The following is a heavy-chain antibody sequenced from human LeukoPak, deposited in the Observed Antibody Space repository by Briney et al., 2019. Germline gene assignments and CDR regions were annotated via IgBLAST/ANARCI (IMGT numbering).Heavy chain of an antibody. D-gene: IGHD3-10*01. CDR3: ARGLRGSGSYIDY. Sequence: ASVKVSCKASGGTFSSYAISWVRQAPGQGLEWMGGIIPIFGTANYAQKFQGRVTITADESTSTAYMELRSLRSDDTAVYYCARGLRGSGSYIDYWGQGTLVTVSS. J-gene: IGHJ4*02. CDR2: IIPIFGTA. V-gene: IGHV1-69*13. CDR1: GGTFSSYA.